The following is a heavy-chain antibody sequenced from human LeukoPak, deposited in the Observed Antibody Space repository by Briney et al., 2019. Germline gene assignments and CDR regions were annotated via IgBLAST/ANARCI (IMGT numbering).Heavy chain of an antibody. CDR1: GFTFSSYA. CDR2: ISGSGIST. V-gene: IGHV3-23*01. Sequence: PGGSLRLSCAASGFTFSSYAMNWVRQAPGKGLEWVSHISGSGISTYYADSVKGRFTFSRDNSKNTLYLQMNSLRAEDTAVYYCAKDKEMATILGYFFDYWGQGTLVTVSS. D-gene: IGHD5-24*01. CDR3: AKDKEMATILGYFFDY. J-gene: IGHJ4*02.